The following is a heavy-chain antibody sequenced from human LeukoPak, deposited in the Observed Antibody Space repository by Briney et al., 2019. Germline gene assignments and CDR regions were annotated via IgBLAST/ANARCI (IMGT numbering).Heavy chain of an antibody. D-gene: IGHD3-22*01. V-gene: IGHV3-53*01. CDR3: ARGPNYYDSSGYQYPFDY. CDR1: GFTFANYA. J-gene: IGHJ4*02. Sequence: GGSLRLSCAASGFTFANYAMSWVRQAPGKGLEWVSVIYSGGSTYYADSVKGRFTISRDNSKNTLYLQMNSLRAEDTAVYYCARGPNYYDSSGYQYPFDYWGQGTLVTVSS. CDR2: IYSGGST.